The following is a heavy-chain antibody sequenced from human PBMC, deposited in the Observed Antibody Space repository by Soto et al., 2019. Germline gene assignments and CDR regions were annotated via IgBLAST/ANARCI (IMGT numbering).Heavy chain of an antibody. V-gene: IGHV3-30*02. J-gene: IGHJ4*02. CDR2: ILYNGTIK. Sequence: PGGSLRLSCVASGFTFGSYGMHWVRQAPGKGLEWVAYILYNGTIKSYGDSVKGRFIIYRDNTKSTMYLQMNSLRAEETATYHCAKEMTTNPFEYWGQGALVTVSS. CDR1: GFTFGSYG. D-gene: IGHD4-17*01. CDR3: AKEMTTNPFEY.